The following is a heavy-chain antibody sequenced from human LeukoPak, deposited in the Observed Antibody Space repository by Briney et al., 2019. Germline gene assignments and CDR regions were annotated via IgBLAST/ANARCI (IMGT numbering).Heavy chain of an antibody. J-gene: IGHJ5*02. D-gene: IGHD6-19*01. CDR2: ITGSGGNT. V-gene: IGHV3-23*01. Sequence: PGGSLRLSCAASGFTFSSYAVSWVRQAPGKGLEWVSAITGSGGNTYYADSVKGRFTISRDNAKNTLYLQMNRLRAEATAIYYCAKVGVAGGYYWFDPWGQGTLVTVSS. CDR1: GFTFSSYA. CDR3: AKVGVAGGYYWFDP.